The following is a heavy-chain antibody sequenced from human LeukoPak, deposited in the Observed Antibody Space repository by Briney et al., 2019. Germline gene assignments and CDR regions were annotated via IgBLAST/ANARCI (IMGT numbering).Heavy chain of an antibody. J-gene: IGHJ3*02. Sequence: PSETLSLTCTVSGGSIRSSSYYWGWIRQPAGKELEWIGRIYTSGSTNYNPSLKSRVTISVDTSKNQFSLKLSSVTAADTAVYYCARGYDFWHAFDIWGQGPMVTVSS. CDR1: GGSIRSSSYY. D-gene: IGHD3-3*01. CDR3: ARGYDFWHAFDI. V-gene: IGHV4-61*02. CDR2: IYTSGST.